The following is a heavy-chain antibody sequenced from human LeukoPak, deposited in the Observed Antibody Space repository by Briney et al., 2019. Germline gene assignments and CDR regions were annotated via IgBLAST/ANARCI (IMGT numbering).Heavy chain of an antibody. CDR2: ISAYNGNT. CDR3: ARGIWSARTVDYYLDY. V-gene: IGHV1-18*01. Sequence: ASVKVSCKASGYTFTSYGISWVRQAPGQGLEWMGWISAYNGNTNYAQKLQGRVTMTTDTSTSTAYMELRSLRSEDTAVYYCARGIWSARTVDYYLDYWGQGTLVTVSS. J-gene: IGHJ4*02. D-gene: IGHD2-21*01. CDR1: GYTFTSYG.